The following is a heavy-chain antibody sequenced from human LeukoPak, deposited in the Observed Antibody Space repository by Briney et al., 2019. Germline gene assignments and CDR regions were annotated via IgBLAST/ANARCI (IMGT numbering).Heavy chain of an antibody. J-gene: IGHJ6*02. V-gene: IGHV5-51*01. D-gene: IGHD5-12*01. CDR1: GYSFSSYW. Sequence: LGESLKISCKGSGYSFSSYWIGWVRQMPGKGLEWMGIIYPDDSDTRYSPSFQGQVTISADKSISTAYLQWSSLKASDSAMYYCARHSVDLVANVRTQTYGLDVWGQGTTVTVSS. CDR3: ARHSVDLVANVRTQTYGLDV. CDR2: IYPDDSDT.